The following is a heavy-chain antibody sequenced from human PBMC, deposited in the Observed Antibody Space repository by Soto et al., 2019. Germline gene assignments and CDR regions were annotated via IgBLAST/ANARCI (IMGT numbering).Heavy chain of an antibody. CDR3: ARVPGYYGSGSYDSDYYYYYGMDV. J-gene: IGHJ6*02. D-gene: IGHD3-10*01. Sequence: SETLSLTCTVSGGSISSGGYYWSWIRQHPGKGLEWIGYIYYSGSTYYNPSLKSRVTISVDTSKNQFSLKLSSVTAADTAVYYCARVPGYYGSGSYDSDYYYYYGMDVWGQGTTVTVS. V-gene: IGHV4-31*03. CDR1: GGSISSGGYY. CDR2: IYYSGST.